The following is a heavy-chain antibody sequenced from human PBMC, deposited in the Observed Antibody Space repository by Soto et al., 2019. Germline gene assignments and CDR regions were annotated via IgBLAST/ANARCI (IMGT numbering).Heavy chain of an antibody. J-gene: IGHJ3*02. Sequence: EVQLEESGGGLVQPGGSLRLSCEGSGFTFSNFWMTWVRQAPGKGLEWVANINEDGSERYYVDSVKGRFTISTDNAKNSLYLHMNSLRAEVTAVYYCARGRSNAFDIWGQGTMVTVSS. CDR1: GFTFSNFW. CDR2: INEDGSER. CDR3: ARGRSNAFDI. V-gene: IGHV3-7*04.